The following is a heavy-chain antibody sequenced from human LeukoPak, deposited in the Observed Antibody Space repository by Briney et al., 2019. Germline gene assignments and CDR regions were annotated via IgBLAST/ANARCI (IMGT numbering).Heavy chain of an antibody. J-gene: IGHJ4*02. CDR2: IIPIFGTA. CDR3: AREPHYDILTGYYTDY. CDR1: GGTFSSYA. Sequence: SVKVSCKASGGTFSSYAISWVRQAPGQGLEWMGGIIPIFGTANYAQKFQGRVTITADESTSTAYMELSSLRSEDTAVSYCAREPHYDILTGYYTDYWGQGTLVTVSS. D-gene: IGHD3-9*01. V-gene: IGHV1-69*13.